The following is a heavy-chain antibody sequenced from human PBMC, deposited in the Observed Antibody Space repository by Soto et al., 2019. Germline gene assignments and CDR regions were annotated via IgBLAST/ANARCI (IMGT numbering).Heavy chain of an antibody. J-gene: IGHJ6*03. CDR2: IYYSGST. Sequence: SETLSLTCTVSGGSISSYYWSWIRQPPGKGLEWIGYIYYSGSTNYNPSLKSRVTISVDTSKNQFSLKLSSVTAADTAEYFCARGYCSSTSCYGYYYYYMDVWGKGTTVTVSS. V-gene: IGHV4-59*08. CDR1: GGSISSYY. D-gene: IGHD2-2*01. CDR3: ARGYCSSTSCYGYYYYYMDV.